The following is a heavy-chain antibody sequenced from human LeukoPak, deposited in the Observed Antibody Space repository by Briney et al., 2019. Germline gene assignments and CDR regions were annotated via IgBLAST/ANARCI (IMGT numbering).Heavy chain of an antibody. Sequence: GSLRLSCAASGFTFSSYSMNWVRQAPGKGLEWVSSISSSSSYIYYADSVKGRFTISRDNAKNSLYVQMNSLRAEDTAVYYCVTAAGLGVYYFDYWGQGTLVTVSS. J-gene: IGHJ4*02. V-gene: IGHV3-21*01. CDR3: VTAAGLGVYYFDY. D-gene: IGHD6-13*01. CDR1: GFTFSSYS. CDR2: ISSSSSYI.